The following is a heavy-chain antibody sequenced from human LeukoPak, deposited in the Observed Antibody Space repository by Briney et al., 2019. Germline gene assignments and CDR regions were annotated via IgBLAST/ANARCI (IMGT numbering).Heavy chain of an antibody. D-gene: IGHD3-16*01. CDR2: IGASGDTT. CDR3: AKFLGILNDPFDI. CDR1: GFTFSNAW. J-gene: IGHJ3*02. V-gene: IGHV3-23*01. Sequence: GGSLRLSCAASGFTFSNAWMSWVRQAPGKGLEWVSAIGASGDTTYYADSVKGRFTISRDNSRNTLFLQMNSLRVEDTAVYYCAKFLGILNDPFDIWGQGTMVTVSS.